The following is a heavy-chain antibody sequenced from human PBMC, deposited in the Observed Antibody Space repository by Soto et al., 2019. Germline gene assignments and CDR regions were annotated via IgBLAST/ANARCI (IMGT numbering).Heavy chain of an antibody. Sequence: GASVKVSCKASGYTFTSYGISWVRQAPGQGLEWVGWISAYNGNTNYAQKLQGRVTMTTDTSTSTAYMELRSLRSDDTAVYYCARDFSYSSSWYSTTYNWFDPWGQGTLVTVSS. CDR1: GYTFTSYG. D-gene: IGHD6-13*01. CDR3: ARDFSYSSSWYSTTYNWFDP. CDR2: ISAYNGNT. V-gene: IGHV1-18*04. J-gene: IGHJ5*02.